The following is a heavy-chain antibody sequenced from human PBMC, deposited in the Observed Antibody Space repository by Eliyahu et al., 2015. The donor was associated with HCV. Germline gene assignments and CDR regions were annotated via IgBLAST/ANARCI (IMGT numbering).Heavy chain of an antibody. CDR3: AKRITPSSVLAGSFDS. CDR1: GFTFXXYA. CDR2: ISDTGGGT. Sequence: EVQLLESGGGLLQPGGSLRLXCTAXGFTFXXYAMSWVRXAPGKGLEWVSTISDTGGGTYYAASVKGRFIISRDNSKNTLRLQMSSLRADDTATYYCAKRITPSSVLAGSFDSWGQGTLVTVSS. V-gene: IGHV3-23*01. J-gene: IGHJ4*02. D-gene: IGHD3-10*01.